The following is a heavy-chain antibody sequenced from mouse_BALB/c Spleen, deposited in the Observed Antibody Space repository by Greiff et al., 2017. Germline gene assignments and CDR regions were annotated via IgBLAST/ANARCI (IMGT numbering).Heavy chain of an antibody. CDR2: IRNKANGYTT. D-gene: IGHD1-2*01. Sequence: VQLMESGGGLVQPGGSLRLSCATSGFTFTDYYMSWVRQPPGKALEWLGFIRNKANGYTTEYSASVKGRFTISRDNSQSILYLQMNTLRAEDSATDDCAIDLSYGSHWDFDVWGAGTTVTGSS. J-gene: IGHJ1*01. CDR1: GFTFTDYY. V-gene: IGHV7-3*02. CDR3: AIDLSYGSHWDFDV.